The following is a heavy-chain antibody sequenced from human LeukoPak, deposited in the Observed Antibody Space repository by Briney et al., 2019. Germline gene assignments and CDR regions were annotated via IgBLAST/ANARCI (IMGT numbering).Heavy chain of an antibody. CDR2: ISAYNGNT. CDR3: ARGSTVDTVATPLKY. CDR1: GYTFTSYG. Sequence: ASVKVSCKASGYTFTSYGISWVRQAPGQGLEWMGWISAYNGNTNYAQKLQGRVTMTTDTSTSTAYMELRSLRSDDTAVYYCARGSTVDTVATPLKYWGPGTLVTVSS. J-gene: IGHJ4*02. V-gene: IGHV1-18*01. D-gene: IGHD5-12*01.